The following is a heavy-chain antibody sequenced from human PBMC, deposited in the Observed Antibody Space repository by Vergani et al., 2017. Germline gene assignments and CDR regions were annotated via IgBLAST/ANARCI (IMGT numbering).Heavy chain of an antibody. Sequence: EVQLVESGGVVVQPGGSLRLSCAASGFPFDDSAMHWVRQAPGKGLEWVSLISWDGVSTYYADSVKGRFTISRDNSKNSLYLQMNSLRAEDTALYYCAKDGGRRFGGSFDIWGQGTMVTVSS. V-gene: IGHV3-43D*03. J-gene: IGHJ3*02. CDR2: ISWDGVST. CDR1: GFPFDDSA. D-gene: IGHD3-16*01. CDR3: AKDGGRRFGGSFDI.